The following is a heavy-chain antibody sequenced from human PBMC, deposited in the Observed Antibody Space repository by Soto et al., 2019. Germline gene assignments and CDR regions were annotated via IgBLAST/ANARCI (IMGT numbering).Heavy chain of an antibody. V-gene: IGHV3-21*01. D-gene: IGHD5-12*01. CDR3: ARENRRYSGYDPDY. CDR2: ISSSSSYI. CDR1: GFTFSSYS. Sequence: GGSLRLSCAASGFTFSSYSMNWVRQAPGKGLEWVSSISSSSSYIYYADSVKGRFTISRDNAKNSLYLQMNSLRAEGTAVYYCARENRRYSGYDPDYWGQGNLVTVSS. J-gene: IGHJ4*02.